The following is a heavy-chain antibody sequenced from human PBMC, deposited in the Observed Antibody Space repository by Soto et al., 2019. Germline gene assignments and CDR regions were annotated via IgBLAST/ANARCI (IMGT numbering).Heavy chain of an antibody. CDR3: AREEGLAAAGTPPPLKWFDP. J-gene: IGHJ5*02. Sequence: SQTLSLTCAISGDSVSSNSAAWNWIRQSPSRGLEWLGRTYYRSKWYNDYAVSVKSRITINPDTSKNQFSLQLNSVTPEETAVYYCAREEGLAAAGTPPPLKWFDPWGQATLLTVS. CDR1: GDSVSSNSAA. CDR2: TYYRSKWYN. V-gene: IGHV6-1*01. D-gene: IGHD6-13*01.